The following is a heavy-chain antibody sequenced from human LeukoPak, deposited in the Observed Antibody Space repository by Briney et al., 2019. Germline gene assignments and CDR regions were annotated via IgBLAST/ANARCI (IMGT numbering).Heavy chain of an antibody. J-gene: IGHJ4*02. CDR1: GYTFTGYY. CDR3: ARERWLQLALFDY. Sequence: ASVKVSCKASGYTFTGYYMHWVRQAPGQGLEWMGRINPNSGGTNYAQKFQGRVTMTRDTSISTAYMELSRLRSDDTAVYYCARERWLQLALFDYWGRGTLVTVSS. CDR2: INPNSGGT. D-gene: IGHD5-24*01. V-gene: IGHV1-2*06.